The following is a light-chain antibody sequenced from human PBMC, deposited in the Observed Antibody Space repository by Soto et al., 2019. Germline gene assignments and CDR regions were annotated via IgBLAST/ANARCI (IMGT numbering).Light chain of an antibody. J-gene: IGLJ2*01. CDR2: DVS. CDR1: SSDVGGYNY. V-gene: IGLV2-14*01. Sequence: QSALTQPASVSGSPGQSITISCTGTSSDVGGYNYVSWYQQHPGNAPKLMIYDVSNRPSGGSNRFSGSKSGNTASLTISGLQAEDEADYYCSSYSSSSTYVVFGGGTKVTVL. CDR3: SSYSSSSTYVV.